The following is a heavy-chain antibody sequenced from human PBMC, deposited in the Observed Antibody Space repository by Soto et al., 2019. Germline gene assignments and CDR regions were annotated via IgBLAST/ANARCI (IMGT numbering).Heavy chain of an antibody. Sequence: SETLSLTCTVSGGSISNYYWSWIRQPPGKGLEWIGYIYYSGNTYYNPSLKSRVTISVDRSKNQFSLKLSSVTAADTAVYYCASAYYYGSGRYGMDVWGQGTTVTVSS. V-gene: IGHV4-59*12. CDR1: GGSISNYY. D-gene: IGHD3-10*01. J-gene: IGHJ6*02. CDR3: ASAYYYGSGRYGMDV. CDR2: IYYSGNT.